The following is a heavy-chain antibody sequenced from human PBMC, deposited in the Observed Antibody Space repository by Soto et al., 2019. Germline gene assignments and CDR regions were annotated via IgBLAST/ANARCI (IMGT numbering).Heavy chain of an antibody. Sequence: QLQLQESGPGLVKPSETLSLTCTVSGGSISSSSYYWGWIRQPPGKGLEWIGSIYYSGSTYYNPSLKGRVTRAVDNSKNQFSLKLSSVTAADTAVYYCARRLPLIDNSNGGYACDIWGQGTMVTVSS. J-gene: IGHJ3*02. V-gene: IGHV4-39*01. CDR2: IYYSGST. CDR3: ARRLPLIDNSNGGYACDI. D-gene: IGHD1-20*01. CDR1: GGSISSSSYY.